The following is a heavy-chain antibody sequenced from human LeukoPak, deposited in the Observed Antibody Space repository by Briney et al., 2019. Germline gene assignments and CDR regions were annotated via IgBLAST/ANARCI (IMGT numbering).Heavy chain of an antibody. V-gene: IGHV4-38-2*02. D-gene: IGHD4-17*01. CDR2: IYYSGNT. CDR3: ARLGDYGDYSGDYYYYYMDV. CDR1: GYSISSGYY. J-gene: IGHJ6*03. Sequence: SETLSLTCTVSGYSISSGYYWGWVRQPPGKGLEWIGSIYYSGNTYYNPSLKSRVTMSVDTSKNQFSLKLSSVTAADTAVYYCARLGDYGDYSGDYYYYYMDVWGKGTTVTISS.